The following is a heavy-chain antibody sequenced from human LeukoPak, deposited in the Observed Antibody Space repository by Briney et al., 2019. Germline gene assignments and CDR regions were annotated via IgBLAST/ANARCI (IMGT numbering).Heavy chain of an antibody. CDR1: GFTFSDYY. V-gene: IGHV3-11*01. Sequence: GGSLRLSCAASGFTFSDYYMSWIRQAPGKGLEWVSYTSSSGSTIYYADSVKGRFTISRDNAKNSLYLQMNSLRAEDTAVYYCARVAKGYCSSTSCYLGGYFDYWGQGTLVTVSS. J-gene: IGHJ4*02. D-gene: IGHD2-2*01. CDR2: TSSSGSTI. CDR3: ARVAKGYCSSTSCYLGGYFDY.